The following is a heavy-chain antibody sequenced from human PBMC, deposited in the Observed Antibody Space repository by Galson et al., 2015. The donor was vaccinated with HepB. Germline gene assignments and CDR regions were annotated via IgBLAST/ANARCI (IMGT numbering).Heavy chain of an antibody. J-gene: IGHJ5*02. V-gene: IGHV3-30*18. CDR2: ISYDGSNK. CDR3: AKVVVPATLYNWFDP. D-gene: IGHD2-2*01. CDR1: GFTFSSYG. Sequence: SLRLSCAASGFTFSSYGMHWVRQAPGKGLEWVAVISYDGSNKYYADSVKGRFTISRDNSKNTLYLQMNSLRAEDTAVYYCAKVVVPATLYNWFDPWGQGTLVTVSS.